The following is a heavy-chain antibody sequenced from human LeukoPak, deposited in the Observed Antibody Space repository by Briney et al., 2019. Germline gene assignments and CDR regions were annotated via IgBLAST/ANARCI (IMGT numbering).Heavy chain of an antibody. CDR1: GGSISSYY. CDR3: ARLQRVGNSGYYFDY. V-gene: IGHV4-59*08. CDR2: IYYSGST. Sequence: PSETLSLTCTVSGGSISSYYWSWIRQPPGKGLEWIGYIYYSGSTNYNPSLKSRVTISVDTSKNQFSLKLSSATAADTAVYYCARLQRVGNSGYYFDYWGQGTLVTVSS. J-gene: IGHJ4*02. D-gene: IGHD3-22*01.